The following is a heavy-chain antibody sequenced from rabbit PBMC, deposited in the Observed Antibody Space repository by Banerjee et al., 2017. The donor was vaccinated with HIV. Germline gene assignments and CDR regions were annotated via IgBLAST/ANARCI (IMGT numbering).Heavy chain of an antibody. D-gene: IGHD8-1*01. CDR3: ARVDGSSYYWYFNL. V-gene: IGHV1S43*01. CDR1: GIDFSSYYR. CDR2: IYTTSGST. Sequence: QQQLEESGGGLVKPGGTLTLTCKASGIDFSSYYRMCWVRQAPGRGLELIACIYTTSGSTWYASWVNGRFTISRSTSLNTVDLQMTSLTAADTATYFCARVDGSSYYWYFNLWGPGTLVTVS. J-gene: IGHJ4*01.